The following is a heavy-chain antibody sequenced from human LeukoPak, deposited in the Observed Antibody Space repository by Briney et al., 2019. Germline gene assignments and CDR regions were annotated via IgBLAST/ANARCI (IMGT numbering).Heavy chain of an antibody. D-gene: IGHD3-16*02. CDR1: GGSISSYY. V-gene: IGHV4-59*01. CDR2: IYYSGST. J-gene: IGHJ4*02. CDR3: ATGSLRLGEFSLGY. Sequence: SETLSLTCTVSGGSISSYYWSWIRQPPGKGLEWIGYIYYSGSTNYNPSLKSRVTISVDTSKNQFSLKLSSVTAEDTAVYYCATGSLRLGEFSLGYWGQGTLVTVSS.